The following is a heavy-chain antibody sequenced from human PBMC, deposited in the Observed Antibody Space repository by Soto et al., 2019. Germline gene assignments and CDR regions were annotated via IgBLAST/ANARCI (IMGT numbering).Heavy chain of an antibody. CDR1: GYTFTGYY. J-gene: IGHJ6*02. CDR2: INPNSGGT. V-gene: IGHV1-2*04. D-gene: IGHD6-13*01. CDR3: ARGIAAAAARGMDV. Sequence: QVQLVQSGAEVKKPGASVKVSCKASGYTFTGYYMHWVRQAPGQGLEWMGWINPNSGGTNYAQKFQGWVTMTRDPSISKAYMELSRLRSDDTAVYYCARGIAAAAARGMDVRGQGTTVTVSS.